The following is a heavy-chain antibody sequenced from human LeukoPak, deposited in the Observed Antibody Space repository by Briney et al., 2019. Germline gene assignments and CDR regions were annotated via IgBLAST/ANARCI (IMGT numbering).Heavy chain of an antibody. CDR1: GYTFTSYG. CDR3: ARVQGAYDYYDGMDV. CDR2: ISAYNGNT. V-gene: IGHV1-18*01. D-gene: IGHD1-26*01. Sequence: ASVKVSCKASGYTFTSYGISWVRQAPGQGLEWMGWISAYNGNTNYAQKLQGRVTMTTDTSTSTAYMELRSLRSDDTAVYYCARVQGAYDYYDGMDVWGQGTTVTVSS. J-gene: IGHJ6*02.